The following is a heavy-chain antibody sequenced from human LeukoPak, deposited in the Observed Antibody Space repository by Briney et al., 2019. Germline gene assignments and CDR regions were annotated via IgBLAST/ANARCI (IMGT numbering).Heavy chain of an antibody. J-gene: IGHJ4*02. Sequence: SVKVSCKASGGTFSSYTISWVRQAPGQGLEWMGRIIPILGIANYAQKFQGRVTITADKSTSTACMELSSLRSEDTAVYYCARERIAAASVFDYWGQGTLVTVSS. CDR2: IIPILGIA. V-gene: IGHV1-69*04. CDR3: ARERIAAASVFDY. CDR1: GGTFSSYT. D-gene: IGHD6-13*01.